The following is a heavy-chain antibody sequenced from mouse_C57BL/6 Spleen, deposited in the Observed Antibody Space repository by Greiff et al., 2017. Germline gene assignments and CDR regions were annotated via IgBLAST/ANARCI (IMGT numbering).Heavy chain of an antibody. D-gene: IGHD3-3*01. Sequence: QVQLQQSGAELGKPGASVKMSCKASGYTFPSYGIGWVKQSNGKSLEWIGDIHPNNGDTYYNEKFKGKATLTVEKSSSTAYIELRSLTSDDSSVYYCARRGGHSNPFDYWCQGTPSTVSS. CDR1: GYTFPSYG. V-gene: IGHV1-81*01. J-gene: IGHJ2*01. CDR2: IHPNNGDT. CDR3: ARRGGHSNPFDY.